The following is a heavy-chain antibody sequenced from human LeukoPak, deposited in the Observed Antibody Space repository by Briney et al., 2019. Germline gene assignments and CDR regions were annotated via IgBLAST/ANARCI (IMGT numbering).Heavy chain of an antibody. CDR2: INHSGST. Sequence: PSETLSLTCAVYGGSFSGYYWSWIRQPPGKGLEWIGEINHSGSTNYNPSLKSRVTISVDTSKNQFSLKLSSVTAADTAVYYCARGGGPRYCTNGVCYKRGNNWFDPWGQGTLVTVSS. CDR3: ARGGGPRYCTNGVCYKRGNNWFDP. D-gene: IGHD2-8*01. CDR1: GGSFSGYY. J-gene: IGHJ5*02. V-gene: IGHV4-34*01.